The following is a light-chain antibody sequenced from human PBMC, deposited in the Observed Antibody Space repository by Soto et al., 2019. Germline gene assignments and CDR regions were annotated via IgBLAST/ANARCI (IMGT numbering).Light chain of an antibody. Sequence: QSVLTQPASVSGSPGQSITISCTGTSSDVGAFNFVSWHQQHPGKAPKLMIYNVYDRPSGVSYRFSGSKYGNTASLTISGLQGEDEADYYCSSYTVSRTYVFGTGTQLTVL. CDR2: NVY. CDR1: SSDVGAFNF. CDR3: SSYTVSRTYV. V-gene: IGLV2-14*03. J-gene: IGLJ1*01.